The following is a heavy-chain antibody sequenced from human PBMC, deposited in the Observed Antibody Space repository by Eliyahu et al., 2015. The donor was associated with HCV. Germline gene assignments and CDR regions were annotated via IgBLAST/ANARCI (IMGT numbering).Heavy chain of an antibody. D-gene: IGHD3-3*01. V-gene: IGHV1-2*02. CDR2: INPNSGGT. CDR1: GYTFXGYY. J-gene: IGHJ4*02. CDR3: ARDLHLWTIFGVVSQGSSSGFDY. Sequence: QVQLVQSGAEVKKPGASVKVSCKASGYTFXGYYMHWVRXAPGQGLEWXGWINPNSGGTXYAQKFQGRVTMTRDTSISTAYMELSRLRSDDTAVYYCARDLHLWTIFGVVSQGSSSGFDYWGQGTLVTVSS.